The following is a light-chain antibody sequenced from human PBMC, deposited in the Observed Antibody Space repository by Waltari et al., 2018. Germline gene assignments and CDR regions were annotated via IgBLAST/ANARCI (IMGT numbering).Light chain of an antibody. CDR3: CSYAGSSTVK. CDR2: ADS. J-gene: IGLJ2*01. Sequence: QSALPQPASVSGSPGQSITISCTGTSSDAGSYKLVSWYQQPPGKAPSLIIYADSNRPSASSNRFSGSKSGNTASLTISGLQAEDEAAYYCCSYAGSSTVKFGEGTYLTVL. V-gene: IGLV2-23*01. CDR1: SSDAGSYKL.